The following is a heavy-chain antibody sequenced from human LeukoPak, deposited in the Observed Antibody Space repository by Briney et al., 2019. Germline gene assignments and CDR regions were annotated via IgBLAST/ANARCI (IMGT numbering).Heavy chain of an antibody. V-gene: IGHV3-23*01. J-gene: IGHJ4*02. Sequence: PGGSLTLSCGASGCTFTTYAMSWLRQAAGRERAGVSGVSRGGCRKYFADSVKGRFTISRDSSQNTVYLQMDSLRPDDTAVYYCATYGSGNYYKNAFDYWGQGTLVTVSS. D-gene: IGHD3-10*01. CDR3: ATYGSGNYYKNAFDY. CDR2: VSRGGCRK. CDR1: GCTFTTYA.